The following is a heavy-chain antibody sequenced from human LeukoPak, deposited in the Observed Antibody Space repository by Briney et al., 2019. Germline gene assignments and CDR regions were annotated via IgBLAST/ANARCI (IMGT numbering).Heavy chain of an antibody. CDR1: GGSISSSSYY. Sequence: SETLSLTCTVSGGSISSSSYYWAWIRQSPGKGLEWIGTIYYSGSTYYSPSLRSRVTISVDTSKNQFSLKLRSVTAGDTAVYYCAWFSPDYYDNKKYFDHWGQGTLVTVSS. CDR3: AWFSPDYYDNKKYFDH. V-gene: IGHV4-39*01. D-gene: IGHD3-22*01. J-gene: IGHJ4*02. CDR2: IYYSGST.